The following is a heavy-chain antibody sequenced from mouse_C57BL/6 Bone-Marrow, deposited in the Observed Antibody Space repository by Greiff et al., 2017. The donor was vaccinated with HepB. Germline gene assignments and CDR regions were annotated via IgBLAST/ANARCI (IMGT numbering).Heavy chain of an antibody. Sequence: EVHLVESGPELVKPGASVKISCKASGYSFTGYYMNWVKQSPEKSLEWIGEINPSTGGTTYNQKFKAKATLTVDKSSSTAYMQLKSLTSEDSAVYFCARGLLRSLAWFAYWGQGTLVTVPA. J-gene: IGHJ3*01. D-gene: IGHD1-1*01. CDR2: INPSTGGT. V-gene: IGHV1-42*01. CDR1: GYSFTGYY. CDR3: ARGLLRSLAWFAY.